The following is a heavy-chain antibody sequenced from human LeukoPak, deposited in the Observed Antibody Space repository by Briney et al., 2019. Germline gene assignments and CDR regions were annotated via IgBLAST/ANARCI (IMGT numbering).Heavy chain of an antibody. CDR2: ISGSGGST. CDR1: GFTFSTYS. V-gene: IGHV3-23*01. J-gene: IGHJ4*02. D-gene: IGHD6-19*01. Sequence: GGSLRLSCAASGFTFSTYSMNWVRQAPGKGLEWVSAISGSGGSTYYADSVKGRFTISRDNSKNTLYLQMNSLRAEDTAVYYCAKDIRAVADPYDYWGQGTLVTVSS. CDR3: AKDIRAVADPYDY.